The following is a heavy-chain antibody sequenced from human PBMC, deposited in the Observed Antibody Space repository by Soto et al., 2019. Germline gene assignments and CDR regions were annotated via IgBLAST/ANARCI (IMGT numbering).Heavy chain of an antibody. CDR2: IYYSGST. CDR1: GGSISSYY. CDR3: AGVRYDYVPYYYYGMDV. D-gene: IGHD3-16*01. V-gene: IGHV4-59*01. J-gene: IGHJ6*02. Sequence: QVQLQESGPGLVKPSETLSLTCTVSGGSISSYYWSWIRQPPGKGLEWLGYIYYSGSTNYNPSLNCRCTISVDTSKNQFSLKLSSVPAADMAVYYCAGVRYDYVPYYYYGMDVWGQGTTVTVSS.